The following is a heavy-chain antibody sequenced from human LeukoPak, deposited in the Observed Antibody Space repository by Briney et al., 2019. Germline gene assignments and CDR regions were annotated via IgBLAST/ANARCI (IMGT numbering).Heavy chain of an antibody. CDR3: ARASNIAAAGLFDY. J-gene: IGHJ4*02. CDR2: IIPILGIA. CDR1: GGTFSSYA. Sequence: SVKVSCKASGGTFSSYAISWVRQAPGQGLEWMGRIIPILGIANYAQKFQGRVTITADKSTSTAYMELSSLRSEDTAVYYCARASNIAAAGLFDYWGQGTLVTVSS. D-gene: IGHD6-13*01. V-gene: IGHV1-69*04.